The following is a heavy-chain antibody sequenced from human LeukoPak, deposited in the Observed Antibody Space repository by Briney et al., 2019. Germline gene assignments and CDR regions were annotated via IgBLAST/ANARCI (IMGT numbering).Heavy chain of an antibody. D-gene: IGHD3-3*01. J-gene: IGHJ4*02. V-gene: IGHV4-30-2*02. CDR1: GGSISSGGDS. Sequence: PSETLSLTCAVSGGSISSGGDSWSWIRQPPGKGLEWIGYIYHSGSTYYNPSLKSRVTISVDTSKNQFSLKLSSVTAADTAVYYCARRYDFWSGYYFDYWGQGTLVTVSS. CDR2: IYHSGST. CDR3: ARRYDFWSGYYFDY.